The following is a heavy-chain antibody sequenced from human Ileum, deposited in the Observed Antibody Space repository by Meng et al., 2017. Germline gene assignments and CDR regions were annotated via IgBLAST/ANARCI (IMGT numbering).Heavy chain of an antibody. CDR3: ARVAVTGIGYFQY. CDR2: INGGTGNT. Sequence: QVRFLQVGAEVKEPGDSGKGSCKASVYTFTSHYIHWWRQAPGQGLEWMGWINGGTGNTEYSQNFQGRITFTRDTAASTVYMELSSLRSEDTAVFYCARVAVTGIGYFQYWGQGTLVTVSS. V-gene: IGHV1-3*01. CDR1: VYTFTSHY. D-gene: IGHD6-19*01. J-gene: IGHJ1*01.